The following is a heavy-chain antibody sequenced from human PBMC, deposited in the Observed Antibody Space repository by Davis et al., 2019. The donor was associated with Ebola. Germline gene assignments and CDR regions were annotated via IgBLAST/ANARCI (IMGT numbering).Heavy chain of an antibody. CDR1: GGSISSSNW. Sequence: PSETLSLTCAVSGGSISSSNWWSWVRQPPGKGLEWIGEIYHSGSTNYNPSLKSRVTISVDKSKNQFSLKLGSVTAADTAVYYCARVGITGTTSPESWFDPWGQGTLVTVSS. CDR3: ARVGITGTTSPESWFDP. D-gene: IGHD1-7*01. V-gene: IGHV4-4*02. J-gene: IGHJ5*02. CDR2: IYHSGST.